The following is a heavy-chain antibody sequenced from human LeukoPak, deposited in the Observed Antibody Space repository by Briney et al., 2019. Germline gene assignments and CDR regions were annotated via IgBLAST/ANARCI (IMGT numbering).Heavy chain of an antibody. CDR2: IKEDGCEK. D-gene: IGHD2-15*01. CDR3: ARHRSGGSQDDAFDN. CDR1: KFIFSKYW. Sequence: PGGSLRLSCAASKFIFSKYWMSWVRQAPGKGLEWVADIKEDGCEKQYVDSVKGRFTISRQNAKSTLFLQMNSLRAEDTAVYYCARHRSGGSQDDAFDNWGQGTMVTVSS. J-gene: IGHJ3*02. V-gene: IGHV3-7*01.